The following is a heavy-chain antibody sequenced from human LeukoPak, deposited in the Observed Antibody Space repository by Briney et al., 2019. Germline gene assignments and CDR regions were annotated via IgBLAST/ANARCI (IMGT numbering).Heavy chain of an antibody. CDR3: ARLYNWNYADY. D-gene: IGHD1-7*01. CDR1: GGSISSYY. J-gene: IGHJ4*02. CDR2: INHSGST. Sequence: PSETLSLTCTVSGGSISSYYWSWIRQPPGKGLEWIGEINHSGSTNYNPSLKSRVTISVDTSKNQFSLKLSSVTAADTAVYYCARLYNWNYADYWGQGTLVTVSS. V-gene: IGHV4-34*01.